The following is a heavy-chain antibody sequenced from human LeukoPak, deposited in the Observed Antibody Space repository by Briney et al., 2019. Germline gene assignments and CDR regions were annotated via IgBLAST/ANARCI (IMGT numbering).Heavy chain of an antibody. Sequence: SGPTLVNPSGTRSLTCAISGGSISNRNWWSWVRQPPGKGLEWIGEIYHTGITKYSPSLKSRVTISVDKSKNQFSLNVTSVTAADTAIYYCARVFELGMNAVDIWGQGTMVTVSS. CDR1: GGSISNRNW. V-gene: IGHV4-4*02. J-gene: IGHJ3*02. CDR3: ARVFELGMNAVDI. CDR2: IYHTGIT. D-gene: IGHD7-27*01.